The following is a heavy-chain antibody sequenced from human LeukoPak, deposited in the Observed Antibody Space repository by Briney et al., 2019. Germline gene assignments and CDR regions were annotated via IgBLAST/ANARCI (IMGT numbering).Heavy chain of an antibody. J-gene: IGHJ4*02. CDR3: TTGPLGAAGFDY. V-gene: IGHV3-15*01. CDR2: IKSKTDGGTT. Sequence: KPGGSLRLSCAASGFTFSNAWMSWVRQAPGKGLEWVGRIKSKTDGGTTDYAAPVKGRFTISRDDSKNTLYLQMNSLKTEDTAVYYCTTGPLGAAGFDYWAREPWSPSPQ. D-gene: IGHD6-13*01. CDR1: GFTFSNAW.